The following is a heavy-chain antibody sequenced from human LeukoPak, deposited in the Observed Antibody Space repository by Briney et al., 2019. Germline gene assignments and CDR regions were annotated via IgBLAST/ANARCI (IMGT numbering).Heavy chain of an antibody. CDR3: ARGARRGYSYGYFVDY. Sequence: SETLSLTCTVSGDSISGSSYYWAWIRQPPGKGLEWIGSIYYSGSTYYNPSLESRVTISVDTSKNQFSLKLSSVTAADTAVYYCARGARRGYSYGYFVDYWGQGTLVTVSS. CDR2: IYYSGST. CDR1: GDSISGSSYY. D-gene: IGHD5-18*01. J-gene: IGHJ4*02. V-gene: IGHV4-39*01.